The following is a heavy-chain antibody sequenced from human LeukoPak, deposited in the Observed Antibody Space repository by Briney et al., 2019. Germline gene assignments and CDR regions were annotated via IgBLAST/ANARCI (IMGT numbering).Heavy chain of an antibody. CDR1: GYTFTSYY. CDR2: INPSGGST. Sequence: ASVKVSCKASGYTFTSYYMHWVRQAPGQGLEWMGIINPSGGSTSYAQKFQGRVTMTRDTSTSTVYMELSSLISEDTAVYYCAREQQLVKTFHYWGQGTLVTVSS. CDR3: AREQQLVKTFHY. D-gene: IGHD6-13*01. J-gene: IGHJ4*02. V-gene: IGHV1-46*03.